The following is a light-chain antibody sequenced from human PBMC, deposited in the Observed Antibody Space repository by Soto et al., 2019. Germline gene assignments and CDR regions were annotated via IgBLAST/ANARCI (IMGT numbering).Light chain of an antibody. J-gene: IGKJ1*01. CDR2: GAS. CDR1: QSVSSN. V-gene: IGKV3-15*01. CDR3: QQYNNWPRT. Sequence: EIVMTQSPATLSVSPGERATLSCRASQSVSSNLAWYQQKPGQAPRRLIYGASTRANGIPARFSGSGSGTEFTLTISSLQSEDFVVYYYQQYNNWPRTFGQGTKVEIK.